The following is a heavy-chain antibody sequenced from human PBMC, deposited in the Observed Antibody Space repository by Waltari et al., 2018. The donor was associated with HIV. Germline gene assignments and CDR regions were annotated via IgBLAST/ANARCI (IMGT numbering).Heavy chain of an antibody. D-gene: IGHD1-1*01. V-gene: IGHV3-30*18. CDR1: GFTLGTYG. CDR2: IAYDGDNK. CDR3: AKDKGGVTYIFDY. J-gene: IGHJ4*02. Sequence: QVQLVESGGGVVQPGRSLRLSCAASGFTLGTYGMPWVRPAPGKGLEVVAFIAYDGDNKYYADSVKGRCTLSRDNSKNTVYLQINSLRAEDSAVYYCAKDKGGVTYIFDYWGQGTLVTVSS.